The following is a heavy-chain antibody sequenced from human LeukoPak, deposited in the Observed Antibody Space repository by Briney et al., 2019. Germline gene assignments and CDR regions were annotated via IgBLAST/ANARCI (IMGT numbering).Heavy chain of an antibody. J-gene: IGHJ4*02. D-gene: IGHD5-12*01. CDR3: GRGPSGYHNT. CDR1: EFSVGSNY. V-gene: IGHV3-66*01. CDR2: IYSGGST. Sequence: GGSLRLSCAASEFSVGSNYMTWVRQAPGKGLEWVSLIYSGGSTYYADSVKGRFTISRDNSKNPLYLQMNSLRAEDTAVYYCGRGPSGYHNTGGRGTLVTVSS.